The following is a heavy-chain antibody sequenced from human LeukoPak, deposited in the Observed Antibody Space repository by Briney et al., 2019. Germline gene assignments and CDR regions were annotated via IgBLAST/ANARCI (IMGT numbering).Heavy chain of an antibody. D-gene: IGHD4-17*01. CDR2: IYPGDSDT. CDR3: ARQSDDYGDSGWFDP. J-gene: IGHJ5*02. V-gene: IGHV5-51*01. Sequence: GESPKISCKGSGYSFTSYWIGWVRQMPGKGLEWMGIIYPGDSDTRYSPSFQGQVTISADKSISTAYLQWSSLKASDTAMYYCARQSDDYGDSGWFDPWGQGTLVTVSS. CDR1: GYSFTSYW.